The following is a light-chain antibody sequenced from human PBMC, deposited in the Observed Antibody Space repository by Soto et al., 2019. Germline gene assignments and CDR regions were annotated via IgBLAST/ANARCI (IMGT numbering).Light chain of an antibody. CDR1: HSNIGNNF. V-gene: IGLV1-51*01. J-gene: IGLJ2*01. CDR2: DNN. CDR3: GTWDYTLTSVV. Sequence: QSVLTQPPSVSATPGQHITISCSGSHSNIGNNFVSWYQHLPGTAPKLLIFDNNKRPSGIPDRFSGSKSGTSATLGITGLQTGDEGDYFCGTWDYTLTSVVFGGGTQHTVL.